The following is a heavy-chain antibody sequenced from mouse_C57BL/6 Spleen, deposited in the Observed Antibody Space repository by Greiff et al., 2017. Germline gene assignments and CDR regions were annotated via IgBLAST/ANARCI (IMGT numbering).Heavy chain of an antibody. V-gene: IGHV1-18*01. J-gene: IGHJ3*01. CDR1: GYTFTDYN. CDR3: AVNWDWFAY. CDR2: INPNNGGT. Sequence: LVEPGASVKIPCKASGYTFTDYNMDWVKQSHGKSLEWIGDINPNNGGTIYNQKFKGKATLTVDKSSSTAYMELRSLTSEDTAVYYCAVNWDWFAYWGQGTLVTVSA. D-gene: IGHD4-1*01.